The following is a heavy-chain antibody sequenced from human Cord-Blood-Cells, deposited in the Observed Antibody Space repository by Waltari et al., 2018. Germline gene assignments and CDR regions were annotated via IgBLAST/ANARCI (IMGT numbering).Heavy chain of an antibody. CDR2: IYYSGST. CDR1: GGSISSYY. Sequence: TCTVSGGSISSYYWSWIRQPPGKGLEWIGYIYYSGSTNYNPSLKSRVTISVDTSKNQFSLKLSSVTAADTAVYYCARDSPTYGMDVWGQGTTVTVSS. V-gene: IGHV4-59*01. CDR3: ARDSPTYGMDV. J-gene: IGHJ6*02.